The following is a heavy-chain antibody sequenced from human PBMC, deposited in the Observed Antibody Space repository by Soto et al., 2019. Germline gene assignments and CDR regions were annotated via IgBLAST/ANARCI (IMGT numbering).Heavy chain of an antibody. CDR3: AAAALVLSGSVDWFDP. CDR1: GGTFSSYA. Sequence: QVQLVQSGAEVKKPGSSVKVSCKASGGTFSSYAISWVRQAPGQGLEWMGGIIPIFGTANYAQKFQGRVTITADESTSTAYRELSRLRSEDTAVYYCAAAALVLSGSVDWFDPWGQGTLVTVSS. V-gene: IGHV1-69*01. CDR2: IIPIFGTA. J-gene: IGHJ5*02. D-gene: IGHD2-15*01.